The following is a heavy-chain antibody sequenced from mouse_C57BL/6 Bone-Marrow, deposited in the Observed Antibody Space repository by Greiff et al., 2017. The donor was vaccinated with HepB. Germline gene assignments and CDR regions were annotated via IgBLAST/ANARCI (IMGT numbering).Heavy chain of an antibody. CDR2: ISSGSSTI. CDR1: GFTFSDYG. CDR3: ARIVWDYGYPFDY. D-gene: IGHD2-2*01. V-gene: IGHV5-17*01. J-gene: IGHJ2*01. Sequence: EVKLVESGGGLVKPGGSLKLSCAASGFTFSDYGMHLVRQAPEKGLEWVAYISSGSSTIYYADTVKGRFTISRDNAKNTLFLQMTSLRSEDTAMYYCARIVWDYGYPFDYWGQGTTLTVSS.